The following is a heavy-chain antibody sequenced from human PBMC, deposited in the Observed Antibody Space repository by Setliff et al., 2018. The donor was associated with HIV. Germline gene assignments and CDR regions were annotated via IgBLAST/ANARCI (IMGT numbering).Heavy chain of an antibody. D-gene: IGHD3-10*01. CDR3: ARDQLAMVRRNGMDV. V-gene: IGHV3-30*04. CDR2: ITPDGSNE. CDR1: GFIFSNYA. J-gene: IGHJ6*02. Sequence: PGESLRLSCAASGFIFSNYAMQWVRQAPGKGLEWVAAITPDGSNEYYADSVKGRFTISRDNSKNTLYVQMNSLRVEDTAVYYCARDQLAMVRRNGMDVWGQGTTVTVSS.